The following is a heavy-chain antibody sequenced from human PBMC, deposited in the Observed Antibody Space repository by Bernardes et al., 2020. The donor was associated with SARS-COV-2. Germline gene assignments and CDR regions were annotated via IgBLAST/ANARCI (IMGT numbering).Heavy chain of an antibody. V-gene: IGHV4-34*01. CDR2: INHSGST. J-gene: IGHJ5*02. CDR1: GGSFSGNY. Sequence: SETLSLTCAVYGGSFSGNYWSWIRQPPGKGLEWIGEINHSGSTNYNPSLKSRVTISVDTSKNQFSLKLSSMTAADTAVYYCARGLTTLDIVVVVAFGSYWFDPWGQGTLVTVSS. CDR3: ARGLTTLDIVVVVAFGSYWFDP. D-gene: IGHD2-15*01.